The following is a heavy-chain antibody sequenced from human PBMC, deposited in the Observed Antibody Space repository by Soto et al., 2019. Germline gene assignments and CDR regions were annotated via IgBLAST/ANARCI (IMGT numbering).Heavy chain of an antibody. J-gene: IGHJ4*02. CDR1: GGTFSSYA. Sequence: QVQLVQSGAEVKKPGSSVKVSCKASGGTFSSYAISWVRQAPGQGLEWMGGILPIFGTANYAQKFQGRVTITGAESTSTAYMELSSLGSEDTAVYYCARADSSGWYRGKYYFDYWGQGTLVAVSS. V-gene: IGHV1-69*01. CDR2: ILPIFGTA. CDR3: ARADSSGWYRGKYYFDY. D-gene: IGHD6-19*01.